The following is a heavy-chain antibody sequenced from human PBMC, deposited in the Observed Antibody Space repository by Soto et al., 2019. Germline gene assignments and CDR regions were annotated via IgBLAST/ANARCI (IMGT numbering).Heavy chain of an antibody. Sequence: GESLKISCKGSGCSFTSYWIGWVRQMPGKGLEWMGIIYPGDPDTRYSPSFQGQVTISADKSISTAYLQWSSLKASDTAMYYCARSVVVPAVIPDAFDIWGQGTMVTVSS. CDR2: IYPGDPDT. CDR1: GCSFTSYW. CDR3: ARSVVVPAVIPDAFDI. J-gene: IGHJ3*02. D-gene: IGHD2-2*02. V-gene: IGHV5-51*01.